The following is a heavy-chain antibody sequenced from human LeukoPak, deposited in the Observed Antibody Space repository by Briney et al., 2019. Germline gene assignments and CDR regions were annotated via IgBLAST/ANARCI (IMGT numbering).Heavy chain of an antibody. Sequence: GGSLRLSCAASGFTFRNHWMHWVRQTPGRGLVWVSRISSDGSSTTYADSVKGRFTISRDNAKNTLYLQMNNLRAEDTAMYYCARDQRVTGRPDIDYWGQGTLVIVSS. CDR1: GFTFRNHW. CDR2: ISSDGSST. J-gene: IGHJ4*02. V-gene: IGHV3-74*03. D-gene: IGHD6-6*01. CDR3: ARDQRVTGRPDIDY.